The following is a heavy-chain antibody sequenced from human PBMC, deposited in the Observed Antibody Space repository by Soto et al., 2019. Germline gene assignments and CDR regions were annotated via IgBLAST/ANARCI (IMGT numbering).Heavy chain of an antibody. CDR2: ISSSGSTI. Sequence: GGSLRLSCAASGFTFSDYYMSWIRQAPGKGLEWVSYISSSGSTIYYADSVKGRFTISRDNAKNSLYLQMNSLRAEDTAVYYCARDALVVRVCTENYYHYGMDVWGPGTTVTLFS. CDR3: ARDALVVRVCTENYYHYGMDV. V-gene: IGHV3-11*01. J-gene: IGHJ6*02. D-gene: IGHD2-15*01. CDR1: GFTFSDYY.